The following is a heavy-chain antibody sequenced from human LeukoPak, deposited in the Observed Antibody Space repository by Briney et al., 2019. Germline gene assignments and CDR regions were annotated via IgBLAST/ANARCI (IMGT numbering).Heavy chain of an antibody. Sequence: TGGSLRLSCAASGFTFSSYDIHWVRQAPGKGLEWVTIILYDGSNKYYADSVKGRFTISRDNSKNTVYLQMNSLTAEDTAVYYCARAYDMDVWGQGTPVTVSS. CDR3: ARAYDMDV. CDR1: GFTFSSYD. J-gene: IGHJ6*02. CDR2: ILYDGSNK. V-gene: IGHV3-33*05.